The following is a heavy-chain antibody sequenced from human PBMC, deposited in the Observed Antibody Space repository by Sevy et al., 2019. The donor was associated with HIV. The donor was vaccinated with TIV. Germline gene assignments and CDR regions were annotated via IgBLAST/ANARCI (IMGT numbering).Heavy chain of an antibody. CDR3: ARSPEDCSGGSCYDDYGDYALHFDY. Sequence: ASVKVSCKASGYTFTSYAMNWVRQAPGQGLEWMGWINTNTGNPTYAQGSTGRFVFSLDTSVSTAYLQISSLKAEDTAVYYCARSPEDCSGGSCYDDYGDYALHFDYWGQGTLVTVSS. CDR1: GYTFTSYA. J-gene: IGHJ4*02. D-gene: IGHD2-15*01. V-gene: IGHV7-4-1*02. CDR2: INTNTGNP.